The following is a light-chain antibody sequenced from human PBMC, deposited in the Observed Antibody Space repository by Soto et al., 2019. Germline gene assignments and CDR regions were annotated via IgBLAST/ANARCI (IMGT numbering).Light chain of an antibody. CDR2: EVN. V-gene: IGLV2-8*01. Sequence: QSVLTQPPSASGSLGQSVTISCTGTSSDVGGYNYVSWYQQYPGKAPKLMIYEVNKRPSGVPDRFSGSKSGNTASLTVSGLQAEDEADYYCSSYAGSILYVFGTGTKVTVL. J-gene: IGLJ1*01. CDR3: SSYAGSILYV. CDR1: SSDVGGYNY.